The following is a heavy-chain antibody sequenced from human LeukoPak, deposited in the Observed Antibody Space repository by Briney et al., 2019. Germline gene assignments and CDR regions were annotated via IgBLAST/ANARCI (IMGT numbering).Heavy chain of an antibody. CDR3: ARTRKPIFGVVSEFDY. Sequence: SETLSLTCAVYGGSFSGYYWSWIRQPPGKGLEWIGEINHSGSTNYNPSLKSRVTISVDTSKNQSSLKLSSVTAADTAVYYCARTRKPIFGVVSEFDYWGQGTLVTVSS. CDR2: INHSGST. V-gene: IGHV4-34*01. D-gene: IGHD3-3*01. CDR1: GGSFSGYY. J-gene: IGHJ4*02.